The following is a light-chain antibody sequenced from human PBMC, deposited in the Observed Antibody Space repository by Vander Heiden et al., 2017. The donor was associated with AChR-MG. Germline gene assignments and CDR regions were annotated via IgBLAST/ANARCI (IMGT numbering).Light chain of an antibody. J-gene: IGLJ3*02. Sequence: QSVLTQAPSVSGAPGQRVTIYCTGSSSNIGAGYDVHWYQHLPGAAPKLLIYANRNRPSGVPDRFSGSKFGTSASLAITGLRAEDEADYYCQSYDRSLTDWVFGGGTKVTVL. V-gene: IGLV1-40*01. CDR3: QSYDRSLTDWV. CDR2: ANR. CDR1: SSNIGAGYD.